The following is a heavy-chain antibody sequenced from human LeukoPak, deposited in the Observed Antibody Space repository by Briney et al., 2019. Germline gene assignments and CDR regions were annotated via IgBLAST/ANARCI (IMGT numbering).Heavy chain of an antibody. J-gene: IGHJ4*02. V-gene: IGHV3-74*01. CDR1: GFTFSSYW. CDR2: INTDGSST. CDR3: ARGDDYVWGRYFDY. Sequence: GGSLRLSCAASGFTFSSYWMHWVRQAPGKGLVWVSRINTDGSSTSYADSVKGRFTISRDNSKNTLYLQMNSLRAEDTAVYYCARGDDYVWGRYFDYWGQGTLVTVSS. D-gene: IGHD3-16*01.